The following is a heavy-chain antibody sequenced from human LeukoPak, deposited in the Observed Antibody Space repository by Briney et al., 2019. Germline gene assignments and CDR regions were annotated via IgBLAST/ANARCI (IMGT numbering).Heavy chain of an antibody. V-gene: IGHV4-4*02. D-gene: IGHD6-13*01. CDR2: IYNSGST. CDR1: W. J-gene: IGHJ4*02. CDR3: ARGIAAADNRDY. Sequence: WIGWVPQMPGKGLEWIGEIYNSGSTNYNPSLKSRVTISVDKSKNQFSLKLSSVTAADTAVYYCARGIAAADNRDYGGQGTLVTVSS.